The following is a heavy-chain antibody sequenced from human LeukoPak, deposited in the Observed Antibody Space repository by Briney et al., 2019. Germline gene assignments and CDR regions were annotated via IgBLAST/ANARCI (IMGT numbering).Heavy chain of an antibody. J-gene: IGHJ6*03. Sequence: ASAKVSCKASGYTFTSYGISWVRQAPGQGLEWMGWISAYNGNTKYAEKLQGRVTMTTDTSTSTAYMELRSLRPDDTAVYYCARVGYCSSTSCYDYYYYYMDVWSKGTTVTVSS. CDR1: GYTFTSYG. D-gene: IGHD2-2*01. CDR3: ARVGYCSSTSCYDYYYYYMDV. V-gene: IGHV1-18*01. CDR2: ISAYNGNT.